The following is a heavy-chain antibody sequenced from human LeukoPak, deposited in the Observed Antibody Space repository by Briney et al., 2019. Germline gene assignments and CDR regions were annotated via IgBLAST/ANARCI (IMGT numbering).Heavy chain of an antibody. Sequence: GASVKVSCKASGYTFTRYGISWMRQAPGQGLEWMGWISAYNGNTNYAQKLQGRVTMTTDTSTSTAYMELRSLRSDDTAVYYCARVRPANYYGSGSYYPLDYWAREPWSPSPQ. D-gene: IGHD3-10*01. CDR3: ARVRPANYYGSGSYYPLDY. J-gene: IGHJ4*02. CDR2: ISAYNGNT. CDR1: GYTFTRYG. V-gene: IGHV1-18*01.